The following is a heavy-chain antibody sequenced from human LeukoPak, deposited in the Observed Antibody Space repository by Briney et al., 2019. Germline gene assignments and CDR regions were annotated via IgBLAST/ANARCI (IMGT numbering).Heavy chain of an antibody. J-gene: IGHJ4*02. CDR2: IIVGSGAT. Sequence: ASVKVSCKASGFTSTNFAVQWVRQARGQHLEWIGWIIVGSGATKCAQDFQERVTITRDLSTSTLYMELRSLTSEDTAVYYCAADLSNPRMGASYLDSWGQGTLVTVSS. V-gene: IGHV1-58*01. CDR3: AADLSNPRMGASYLDS. CDR1: GFTSTNFA. D-gene: IGHD3-16*01.